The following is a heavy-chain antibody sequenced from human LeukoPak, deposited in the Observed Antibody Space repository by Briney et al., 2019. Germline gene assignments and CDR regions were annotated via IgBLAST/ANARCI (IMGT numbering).Heavy chain of an antibody. D-gene: IGHD3-3*01. V-gene: IGHV4-59*01. CDR1: GGSISSYY. J-gene: IGHJ3*02. CDR3: ARDPFWSGSSDAFDI. Sequence: SETLSLTCTVSGGSISSYYWSWIRQPPGKGREWIGYIYYSGSTNYNPSLKSRVTISVDTSKNQFSLKLSSVTAADTAVYYCARDPFWSGSSDAFDIWGQGTMVTVSS. CDR2: IYYSGST.